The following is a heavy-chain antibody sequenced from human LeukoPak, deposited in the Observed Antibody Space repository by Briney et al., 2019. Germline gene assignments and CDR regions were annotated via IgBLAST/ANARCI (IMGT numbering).Heavy chain of an antibody. CDR1: GFTFSSYS. D-gene: IGHD3-22*01. CDR2: ISSSSSTI. Sequence: PGGSLRLSCAASGFTFSSYSLNWVRPAPGKGLEWVSYISSSSSTIYQADSVKGRFTISRDNAKNSLYLQMNSLRDEDTAVYYCARSFSGYYYFEYWGQGTLVTVSS. CDR3: ARSFSGYYYFEY. J-gene: IGHJ4*02. V-gene: IGHV3-48*02.